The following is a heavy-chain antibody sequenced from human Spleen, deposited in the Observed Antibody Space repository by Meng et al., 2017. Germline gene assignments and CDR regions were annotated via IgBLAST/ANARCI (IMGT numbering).Heavy chain of an antibody. CDR3: ARGYNDYGDLRFNY. D-gene: IGHD4-17*01. Sequence: SETLSLTCVVSGGSFSDYYWSWIRQPPGKGLEWIGEINHSGSTNYNPSLESRATISVDTSQNNLSLKLSSVTAADSAVYYCARGYNDYGDLRFNYWGQGTLVTVSS. CDR1: GGSFSDYY. J-gene: IGHJ4*02. CDR2: INHSGST. V-gene: IGHV4-34*01.